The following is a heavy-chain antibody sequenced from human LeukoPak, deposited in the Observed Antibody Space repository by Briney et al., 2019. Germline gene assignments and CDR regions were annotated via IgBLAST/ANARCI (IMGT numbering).Heavy chain of an antibody. Sequence: SETLSLTCTISGRSITSFSHYWGWIRQPPGQGLEWNVDIYYTGSTYYSPSLRSRVTMSVHTSQNQFSLRLNSVTAVDTAVYYCARRWGNIVGVTYEYWGQGTLVTVSS. CDR1: GRSITSFSHY. D-gene: IGHD3-16*01. CDR3: ARRWGNIVGVTYEY. CDR2: IYYTGST. J-gene: IGHJ4*02. V-gene: IGHV4-39*01.